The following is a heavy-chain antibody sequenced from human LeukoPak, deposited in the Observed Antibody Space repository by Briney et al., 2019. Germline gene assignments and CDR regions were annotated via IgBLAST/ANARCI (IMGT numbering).Heavy chain of an antibody. J-gene: IGHJ4*02. V-gene: IGHV4-4*09. D-gene: IGHD3-22*01. CDR1: GGSISSYY. CDR2: IYTSGST. Sequence: SETLSLTCTVSGGSISSYYWSWIRQPPGKGLEWIGYIYTSGSTNYNPSLKSRVTMSVDTSKNQFSLKLSSVTAADTAVYYCARLSYYDSSIDYWGQGTLVTVS. CDR3: ARLSYYDSSIDY.